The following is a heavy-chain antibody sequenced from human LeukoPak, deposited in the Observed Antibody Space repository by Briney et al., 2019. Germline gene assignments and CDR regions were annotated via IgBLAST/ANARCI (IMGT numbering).Heavy chain of an antibody. CDR3: ARDRYYVPDY. J-gene: IGHJ4*02. Sequence: GGSLRLSCTTSGFTFSNYWMHWVRQAPGKGLVWVSLIYSDGRTTIYADSVKGRFSISRDNSKNTLFLQMNSLRADDTAVYYCARDRYYVPDYWGQGTLVTVSS. V-gene: IGHV3-74*01. CDR1: GFTFSNYW. D-gene: IGHD3-16*01. CDR2: IYSDGRTT.